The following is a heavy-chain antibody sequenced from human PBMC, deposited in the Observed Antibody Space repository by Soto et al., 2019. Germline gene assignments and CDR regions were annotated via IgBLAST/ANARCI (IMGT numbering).Heavy chain of an antibody. CDR1: GGSFSGYY. J-gene: IGHJ6*02. CDR2: INHSGST. Sequence: QVQLQQWGAGLLKPSETLSLTCAVYGGSFSGYYWSWIRQPPGKGLEWIGEINHSGSTNYNPSLKSRVTISVDTSKNQFSLKLSSVTAADTAVYYCARGRGSGWFRYSMDVWGQGTTVTVSS. V-gene: IGHV4-34*01. D-gene: IGHD6-19*01. CDR3: ARGRGSGWFRYSMDV.